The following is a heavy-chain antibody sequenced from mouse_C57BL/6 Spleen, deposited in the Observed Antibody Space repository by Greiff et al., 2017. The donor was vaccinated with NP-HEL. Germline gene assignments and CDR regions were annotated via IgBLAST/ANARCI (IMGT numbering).Heavy chain of an antibody. D-gene: IGHD1-1*01. CDR1: GFTFSDYG. J-gene: IGHJ4*01. CDR2: ISSGSSTI. CDR3: AWGSGSSYDYAMDY. V-gene: IGHV5-17*01. Sequence: EVKLMESGGGLVKPGGSLKLTCAASGFTFSDYGMHWVRQAPEKGLEWVAYISSGSSTIYYADTVKGRFTSSRDTAKNTLVLQMTSLRSEDTARYYWAWGSGSSYDYAMDYGGQGTSVTGSS.